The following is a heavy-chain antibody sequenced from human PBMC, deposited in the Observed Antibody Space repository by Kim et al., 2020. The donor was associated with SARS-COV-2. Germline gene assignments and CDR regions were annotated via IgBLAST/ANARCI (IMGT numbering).Heavy chain of an antibody. CDR1: GFTFSNAW. V-gene: IGHV3-15*01. J-gene: IGHJ4*02. Sequence: GGSLRLSCAASGFTFSNAWMSWVRQAPGKGLEWVGRIKSKTDGGTTDYAAPVKGRFTISRDDSKNTLYLQMNSLKTEDTAVYYCTTVPDLYCSGGSCYSEIRRVFDYWGQGTLVTVSS. CDR2: IKSKTDGGTT. D-gene: IGHD2-15*01. CDR3: TTVPDLYCSGGSCYSEIRRVFDY.